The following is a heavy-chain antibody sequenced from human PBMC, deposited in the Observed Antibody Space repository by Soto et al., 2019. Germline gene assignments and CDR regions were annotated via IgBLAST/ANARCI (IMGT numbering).Heavy chain of an antibody. Sequence: GESLKISCKGSGYSFTSYWIGWVRQMPGKGLEWMGSIYPGDSDTRYSPSFQGQVTISADKSISTAYLQWSSLKASDTAMYYCAIQSVGATYYFDYWGQGTPVNVSP. CDR2: IYPGDSDT. CDR1: GYSFTSYW. D-gene: IGHD1-26*01. CDR3: AIQSVGATYYFDY. J-gene: IGHJ4*02. V-gene: IGHV5-51*01.